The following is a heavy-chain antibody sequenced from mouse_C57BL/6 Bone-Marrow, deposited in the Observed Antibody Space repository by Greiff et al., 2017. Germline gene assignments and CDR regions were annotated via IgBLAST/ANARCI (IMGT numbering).Heavy chain of an antibody. CDR1: GYTFTSYW. J-gene: IGHJ4*01. Sequence: VQLQQSGAELVKPGASVKLSCKASGYTFTSYWMHWVKQRPGQGLEWIGMIHPNSGSTNYNEKFKSKATLTVDKSSSTAYMQLSSLTSEDSAVYCCARKQGRSLYAMDYWGQGTSVTVSS. V-gene: IGHV1-64*01. CDR3: ARKQGRSLYAMDY. CDR2: IHPNSGST.